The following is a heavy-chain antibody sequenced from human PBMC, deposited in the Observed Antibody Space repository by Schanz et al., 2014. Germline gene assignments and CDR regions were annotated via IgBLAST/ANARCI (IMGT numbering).Heavy chain of an antibody. D-gene: IGHD3-10*01. Sequence: VQLVDSGGGLVKPGGSLRLSCTASGFSFSTYWMSWVRQAPGKGLEWVANIKRDGSEKNYLDSVKGRFTISRDNSKNTLYLQMNSLRAEDTAVYYCAKGRFGELSAFDIWGQGTMVTVSS. CDR2: IKRDGSEK. CDR3: AKGRFGELSAFDI. CDR1: GFSFSTYW. V-gene: IGHV3-7*05. J-gene: IGHJ3*02.